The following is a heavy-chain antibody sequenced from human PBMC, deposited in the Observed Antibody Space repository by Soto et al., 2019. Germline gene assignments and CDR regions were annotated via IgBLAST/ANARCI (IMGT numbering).Heavy chain of an antibody. CDR2: ISGSGGST. D-gene: IGHD1-26*01. V-gene: IGHV3-23*01. Sequence: EVQLLESGGGLVQPGGSLRLSCAASGFTFSSYAMSWVRQAPGKGLEWVSAISGSGGSTYYADSVKGRFTISRDNSKNTLDLQINSLRAEDTAVYYCAKVTVGATTERYFDYWGQGTLVTVSS. CDR1: GFTFSSYA. J-gene: IGHJ4*02. CDR3: AKVTVGATTERYFDY.